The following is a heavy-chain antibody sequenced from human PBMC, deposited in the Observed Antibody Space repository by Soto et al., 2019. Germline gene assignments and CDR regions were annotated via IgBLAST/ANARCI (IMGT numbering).Heavy chain of an antibody. CDR3: ARQYGGNLPYYYYYGMDV. CDR1: GYSFTSYW. D-gene: IGHD2-21*02. J-gene: IGHJ6*02. Sequence: ESLKISCKGSGYSFTSYWISWVRQMPGKGLEWMGRIDPSDSYTNYSPSFQGHVTISADKSISTAYLQWSSLKASDTAMYYCARQYGGNLPYYYYYGMDVWGQGTTVTVSS. CDR2: IDPSDSYT. V-gene: IGHV5-10-1*01.